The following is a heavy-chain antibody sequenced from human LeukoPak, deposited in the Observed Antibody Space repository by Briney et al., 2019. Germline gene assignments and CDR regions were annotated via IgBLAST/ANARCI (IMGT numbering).Heavy chain of an antibody. CDR3: ARGGPDSSDYSSLFDY. CDR2: INSDGSSR. CDR1: GFTFSNYW. D-gene: IGHD3-22*01. Sequence: GGSLRLSCAASGFTFSNYWMSWVRQAPGKGLVWVSRINSDGSSRHYADSVKGRFTISRDNAKNTLHLQMTSLRAEDAAVYYCARGGPDSSDYSSLFDYWGRGILVTVSS. J-gene: IGHJ4*02. V-gene: IGHV3-74*01.